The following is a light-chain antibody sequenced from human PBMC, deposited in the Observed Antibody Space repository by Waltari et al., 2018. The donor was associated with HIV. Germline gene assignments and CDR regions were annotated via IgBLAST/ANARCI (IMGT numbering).Light chain of an antibody. V-gene: IGLV3-25*03. Sequence: SFELTQPPSVSVSPGHTARITCSGDDLPKTYAYWYQQKTGQAPVLIIYKDTERPSGIPERFSGSSSGTTVTLTISGVQAEDEADYYCQSYDSSLSGWVFGGGTKLTVL. CDR3: QSYDSSLSGWV. J-gene: IGLJ3*02. CDR2: KDT. CDR1: DLPKTY.